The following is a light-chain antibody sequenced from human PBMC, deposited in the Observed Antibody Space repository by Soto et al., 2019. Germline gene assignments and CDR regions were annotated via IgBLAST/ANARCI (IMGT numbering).Light chain of an antibody. Sequence: QAVVTQPPSASGTPGQRVTLSCSGSSSNIGSNIVNWYQQLPGTAPKLLINSNNQRPSGVPDRFSGSKSGTSASLAISGLQSEDEADYYCAAWDDSLNGLVFGGGTQLTVL. CDR3: AAWDDSLNGLV. J-gene: IGLJ2*01. CDR1: SSNIGSNI. V-gene: IGLV1-44*01. CDR2: SNN.